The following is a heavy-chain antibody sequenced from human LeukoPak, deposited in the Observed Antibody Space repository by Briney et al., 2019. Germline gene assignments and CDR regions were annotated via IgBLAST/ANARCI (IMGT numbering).Heavy chain of an antibody. V-gene: IGHV4-39*01. CDR1: GGSIRSSYYY. CDR2: VYYSGSA. J-gene: IGHJ4*02. CDR3: ARYSTGNPFDY. D-gene: IGHD1-1*01. Sequence: PSETLSLTCTVSGGSIRSSYYYWGWIRQPPGKGLEWIGSVYYSGSAYYNPSLKSRVTISVDTSKNQFSLKLRSVTAADTAVYYCARYSTGNPFDYWGQGTLVTVSS.